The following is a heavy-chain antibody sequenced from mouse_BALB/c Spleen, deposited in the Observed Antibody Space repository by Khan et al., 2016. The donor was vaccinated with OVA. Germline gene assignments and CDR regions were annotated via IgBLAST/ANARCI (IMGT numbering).Heavy chain of an antibody. D-gene: IGHD2-12*01. V-gene: IGHV3-2*02. J-gene: IGHJ4*01. CDR3: ARDSSRYNCAMDY. CDR2: INYSGST. CDR1: GYSITSDYV. Sequence: EVQLVESGPGLVNPSQSLSLTCTVTGYSITSDYVWNWLRQFPGNKLEWMGYINYSGSTNSNSAVKSRISVTRDTSKNQFFLQLNSVTTEDTATYYCARDSSRYNCAMDYWGQGTSVTVSS.